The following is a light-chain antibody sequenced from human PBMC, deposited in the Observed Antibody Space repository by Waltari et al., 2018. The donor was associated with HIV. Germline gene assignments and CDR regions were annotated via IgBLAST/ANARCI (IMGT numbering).Light chain of an antibody. CDR2: RND. V-gene: IGLV1-47*01. CDR1: NSNIGRTY. Sequence: QPALTQPPSASETPGQSLNISCSGGNSNIGRTYVFWYHQVPNMAPQLIVYRNDQRPSGVSDRFSGSRSGTSASLIISGRRAEDEAHYYCASWDDGLRGHVFGSGTTVFV. CDR3: ASWDDGLRGHV. J-gene: IGLJ1*01.